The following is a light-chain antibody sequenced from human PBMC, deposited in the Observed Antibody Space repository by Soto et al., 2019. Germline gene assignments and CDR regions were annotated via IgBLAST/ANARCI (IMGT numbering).Light chain of an antibody. CDR2: DVT. Sequence: QSALTQPASVSGSPGQSITISCTGTSSDVGGYNYVSWYQQHPGKAPKRIIYDVTNRPSGVSDRFSGSKSGNTASLTISGLQAEDGTDYYCSSYTSSSTPFVFGTGTKVTVL. V-gene: IGLV2-14*03. CDR1: SSDVGGYNY. J-gene: IGLJ1*01. CDR3: SSYTSSSTPFV.